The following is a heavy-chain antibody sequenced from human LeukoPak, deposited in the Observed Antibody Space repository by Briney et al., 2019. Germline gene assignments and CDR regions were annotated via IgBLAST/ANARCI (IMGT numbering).Heavy chain of an antibody. Sequence: QPGGSLRLSCAASEFTFSDYWMSWVRQAPGKGPEWVANIKQDGSEKYYLDSVKGRFTVSRDNAKNSLFLQMDSLRVEDTAVYYCATYKNWVAGDVWGQRTTVSVSS. CDR1: EFTFSDYW. J-gene: IGHJ6*02. CDR3: ATYKNWVAGDV. CDR2: IKQDGSEK. V-gene: IGHV3-7*01. D-gene: IGHD7-27*01.